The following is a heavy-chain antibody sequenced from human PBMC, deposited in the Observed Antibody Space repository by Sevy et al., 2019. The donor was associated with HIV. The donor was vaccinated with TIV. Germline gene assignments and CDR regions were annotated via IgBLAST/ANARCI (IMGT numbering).Heavy chain of an antibody. Sequence: GGSLRLSCEASGFTVSGNYMAWVRLAPGKGLEWVSLIDSGVSTYYADSVKGRFTISINNAKNTLYLQMNPLRAEDTAVYFCARDRYYDASGYYYYYYGMDVWGQGTTVTVSS. D-gene: IGHD3-22*01. J-gene: IGHJ6*02. CDR3: ARDRYYDASGYYYYYYGMDV. V-gene: IGHV3-66*01. CDR2: IDSGVST. CDR1: GFTVSGNY.